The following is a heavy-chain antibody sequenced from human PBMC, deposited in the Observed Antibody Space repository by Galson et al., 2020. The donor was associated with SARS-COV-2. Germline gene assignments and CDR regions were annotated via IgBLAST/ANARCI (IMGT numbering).Heavy chain of an antibody. J-gene: IGHJ4*02. V-gene: IGHV4-38-2*02. CDR1: GYSISSGYY. CDR3: ARDVRAGGYALFEH. Sequence: SETLSLTCSLSGYSISSGYYWGWLRQIPGKGLEWIGSIYHTGSPSYNPSLRSRASISVDTSKNQFPLNLSAVTAAATAVYFCARDVRAGGYALFEHWGQGTLVTVSS. CDR2: IYHTGSP. D-gene: IGHD2-8*01.